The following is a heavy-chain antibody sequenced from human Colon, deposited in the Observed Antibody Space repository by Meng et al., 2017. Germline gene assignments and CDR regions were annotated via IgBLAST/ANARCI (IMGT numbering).Heavy chain of an antibody. J-gene: IGHJ4*02. CDR2: AGT. D-gene: IGHD7-27*01. CDR1: GGSVSMSDYQ. CDR3: ARDHWGSLDY. V-gene: IGHV4-61*08. Sequence: QVQLQESGPGLVGPSETLSLICTVSGGSVSMSDYQWGWIRQPPGKGLEWIGYAGTNYNPSLKSRVTISVDTSKRQFSLKLTSVTAADTAVYYCARDHWGSLDYWGQGILVTSPQ.